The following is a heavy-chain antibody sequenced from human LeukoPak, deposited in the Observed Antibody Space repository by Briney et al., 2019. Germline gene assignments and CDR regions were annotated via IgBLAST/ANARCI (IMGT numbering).Heavy chain of an antibody. CDR1: DNSISSGYY. V-gene: IGHV4-38-2*01. Sequence: SETLSLTCAVSDNSISSGYYWGWIRQPPGGGLEGIGSIYHTGSTYYNPSLKSRLTISVHTSKNQFYLNLSSVTAADTAVYYCARLDYYDDYWGQGTLVTVSS. J-gene: IGHJ4*02. CDR2: IYHTGST. CDR3: ARLDYYDDY.